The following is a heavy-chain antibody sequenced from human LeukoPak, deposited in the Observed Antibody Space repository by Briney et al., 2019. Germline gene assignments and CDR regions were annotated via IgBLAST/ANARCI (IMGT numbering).Heavy chain of an antibody. J-gene: IGHJ4*02. V-gene: IGHV1-18*01. Sequence: GASVKVSCKASGYTFTNYGISWVRQAPGQGLEWMGWISAYNGNTNYAQKLQGRVSMTTDTSTSTAYMELRSLRSDDTAVYYCAREGDVAYYYGSGSQAADYWGQGTLVTVSS. CDR3: AREGDVAYYYGSGSQAADY. CDR1: GYTFTNYG. CDR2: ISAYNGNT. D-gene: IGHD3-10*01.